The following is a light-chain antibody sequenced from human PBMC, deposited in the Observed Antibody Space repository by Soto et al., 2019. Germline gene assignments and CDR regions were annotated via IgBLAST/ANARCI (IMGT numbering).Light chain of an antibody. V-gene: IGKV3-20*01. CDR2: GAS. CDR1: NSVSSNY. Sequence: EIVLTQSPGTLSLSPGERSTSSCRTGNSVSSNYLAWYEQKPGQAPRLLIYGASSRATGVPDRFSGSGSGTDFTLTISKMQPEDFALYYCQQYGSSHPLTFGGGTKVDI. J-gene: IGKJ4*01. CDR3: QQYGSSHPLT.